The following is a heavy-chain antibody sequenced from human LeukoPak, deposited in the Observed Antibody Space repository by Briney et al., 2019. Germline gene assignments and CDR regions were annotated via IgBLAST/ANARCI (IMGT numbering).Heavy chain of an antibody. V-gene: IGHV3-48*03. CDR3: ARGLYCSGGSCYSEDGDY. D-gene: IGHD2-15*01. Sequence: PGGSLRLSCAASGFTFSSYEMNWVRQAPGKGLVWVSYISSSGSTIYYADSVKGRFTISRDNAKNSLYLQMNSLRAEDTAVYYCARGLYCSGGSCYSEDGDYWGQGTLVTVSS. J-gene: IGHJ4*02. CDR2: ISSSGSTI. CDR1: GFTFSSYE.